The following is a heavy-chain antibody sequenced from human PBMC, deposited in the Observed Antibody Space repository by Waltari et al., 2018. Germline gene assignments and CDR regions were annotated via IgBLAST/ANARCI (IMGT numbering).Heavy chain of an antibody. V-gene: IGHV3-23*01. CDR3: GSPNAHWFDS. Sequence: EVQLLVNGGGLVQPGGSVRLSCAASGFTFRGYAMSWVRQAPGKGPEWVSTSTGGGDKTFYADSFKGRFTISRDKSRNTLFLQINSLRAEDTAVYYCGSPNAHWFDSWGQGTLVTVSS. CDR1: GFTFRGYA. J-gene: IGHJ5*01. CDR2: STGGGDKT.